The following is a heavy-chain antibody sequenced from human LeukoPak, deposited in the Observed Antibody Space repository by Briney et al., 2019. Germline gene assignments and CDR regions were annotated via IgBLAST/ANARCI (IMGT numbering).Heavy chain of an antibody. V-gene: IGHV3-30*02. Sequence: PGGSLRPSCAASGFTFSSYGMHWVRQAPGKGLEWVAFIHFDGSPKYSGDSVKGRFTVSRDNSKNTLYLQMNSLRPEDTAVYYCAKDQCTRASCDGYPGHWGQGTLVTVSS. CDR3: AKDQCTRASCDGYPGH. CDR2: IHFDGSPK. D-gene: IGHD2-2*03. CDR1: GFTFSSYG. J-gene: IGHJ4*02.